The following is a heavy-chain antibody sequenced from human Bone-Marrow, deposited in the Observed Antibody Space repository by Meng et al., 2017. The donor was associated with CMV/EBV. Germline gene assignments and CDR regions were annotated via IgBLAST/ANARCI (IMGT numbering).Heavy chain of an antibody. D-gene: IGHD4-17*01. V-gene: IGHV3-21*01. CDR1: GFTFSSYS. CDR3: ASSVYGDYEN. J-gene: IGHJ4*02. Sequence: GESLKISCAASGFTFSSYSMNWVRQAPGKGLEWVSSISSSSSYIYYADSVKGRFTISRDNAKNSLYRQMNSLRAEDTAVYYCASSVYGDYENWGQGTLVTVSS. CDR2: ISSSSSYI.